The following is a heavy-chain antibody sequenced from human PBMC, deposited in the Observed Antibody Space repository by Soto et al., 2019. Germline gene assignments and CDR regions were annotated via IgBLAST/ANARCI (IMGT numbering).Heavy chain of an antibody. J-gene: IGHJ5*02. D-gene: IGHD6-13*01. Sequence: ASVKVSCKASGYAFTSYDISWVRQAPGQGPEWMGWISGNNGSTSYAQKFQGRVTMTRDTSTSTVYMELSSLRSEDTAVYYCARGRSSWYHGWFDPWGQGTLVTVSS. CDR1: GYAFTSYD. CDR3: ARGRSSWYHGWFDP. V-gene: IGHV1-18*01. CDR2: ISGNNGST.